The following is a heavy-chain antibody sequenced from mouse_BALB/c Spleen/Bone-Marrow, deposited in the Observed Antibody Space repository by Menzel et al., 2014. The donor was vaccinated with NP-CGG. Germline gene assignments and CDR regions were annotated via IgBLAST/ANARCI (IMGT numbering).Heavy chain of an antibody. Sequence: QVQLQQSGPGLVQPSQSLSITCTVSGFSLTSYSVHWVRQSPGKGLEWLGVIWSGGTTDYNAPFISRLSISKDNSKSQVFFKMNSLQANDTAICYCARSPIRRNAMDYWGQGTSVTVSS. J-gene: IGHJ4*01. D-gene: IGHD2-12*01. V-gene: IGHV2-2*02. CDR2: IWSGGTT. CDR3: ARSPIRRNAMDY. CDR1: GFSLTSYS.